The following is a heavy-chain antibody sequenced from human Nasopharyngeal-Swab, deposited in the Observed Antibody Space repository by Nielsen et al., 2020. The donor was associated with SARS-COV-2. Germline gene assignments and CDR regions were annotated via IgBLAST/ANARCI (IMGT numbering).Heavy chain of an antibody. CDR2: IYPGDSDT. J-gene: IGHJ3*02. V-gene: IGHV5-51*01. D-gene: IGHD1-26*01. CDR1: GYSFTSYW. Sequence: GEALKISCKGSGYSFTSYWIGWVRQMPGKGLEWMGIIYPGDSDTRYSPSFQAQVTISADKSISTAYLQWSSLKASDTAMYYCARQSGSYYDIADAFDIWGQGTMVTVSS. CDR3: ARQSGSYYDIADAFDI.